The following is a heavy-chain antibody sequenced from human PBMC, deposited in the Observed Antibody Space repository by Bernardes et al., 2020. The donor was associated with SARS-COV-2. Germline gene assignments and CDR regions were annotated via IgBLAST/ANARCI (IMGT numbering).Heavy chain of an antibody. J-gene: IGHJ4*02. Sequence: GESLKISCEASGYSFTSHWIAWVRQMPGKGLEWMGTIYPGDSDTRYSPSFEGQVTISADKSISTVYLQWSSLKASDTAIYYCARPEIYSGYENWGQGTLVTVSS. CDR2: IYPGDSDT. CDR1: GYSFTSHW. CDR3: ARPEIYSGYEN. D-gene: IGHD5-12*01. V-gene: IGHV5-51*01.